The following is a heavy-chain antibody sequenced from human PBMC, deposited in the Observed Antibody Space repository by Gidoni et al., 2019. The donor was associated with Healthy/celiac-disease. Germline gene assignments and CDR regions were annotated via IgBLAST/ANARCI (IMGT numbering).Heavy chain of an antibody. J-gene: IGHJ6*02. Sequence: QVQLVESGGGVVQPGRSLRLSCAASGFTFSSYGMHWVRQAPGKGLEWVAVISYDGSNKYYADSVKGRFTISRDNSKNTLYLQMNSLRAEDTAVYYCAKDMRRAAVAGKVSYGMDVWGQGTTVTVSS. CDR2: ISYDGSNK. CDR1: GFTFSSYG. CDR3: AKDMRRAAVAGKVSYGMDV. V-gene: IGHV3-30*18. D-gene: IGHD6-19*01.